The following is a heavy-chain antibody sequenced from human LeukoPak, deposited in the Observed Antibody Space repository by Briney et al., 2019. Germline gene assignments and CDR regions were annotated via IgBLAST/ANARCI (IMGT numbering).Heavy chain of an antibody. CDR2: IWSDATNR. CDR3: AKDGVGATSLDC. D-gene: IGHD1-26*01. Sequence: GGSLRLSCAASGFIFTDYAMHWVRQAPGKGLEWVAVIWSDATNRYYSDSVKGRFAISRDDSRDIVYLQMDSLRPEDTAVYYCAKDGVGATSLDCWGQGTLVTVSS. J-gene: IGHJ4*02. V-gene: IGHV3-33*06. CDR1: GFIFTDYA.